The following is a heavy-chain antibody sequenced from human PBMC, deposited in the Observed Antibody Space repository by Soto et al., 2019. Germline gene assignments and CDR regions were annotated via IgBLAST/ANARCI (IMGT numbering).Heavy chain of an antibody. CDR1: GGSISSYY. D-gene: IGHD3-16*02. V-gene: IGHV4-59*01. CDR3: ARDQYYDYVWGSYRPGLDAFDI. Sequence: SETLSLTCTVSGGSISSYYWSWIRQPPGKGLEWIGYIYYSGSTNYNPSLKSRVTISVDTSKNQFSLKLSSVTAADTAVYYCARDQYYDYVWGSYRPGLDAFDIWGQGTMVTV. CDR2: IYYSGST. J-gene: IGHJ3*02.